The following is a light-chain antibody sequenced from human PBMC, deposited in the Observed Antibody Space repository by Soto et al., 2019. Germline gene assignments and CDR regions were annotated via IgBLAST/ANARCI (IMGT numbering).Light chain of an antibody. CDR1: SSDIGVYNY. Sequence: QSALTQPASVSGSPGQSITISCTGTSSDIGVYNYVSWYQQHPGKALKLVICEVSNRPSGVSSRFSGSKSGNTASLTISGLRAEDEADYYCTSFTTTNIWVFGGGTKLTVL. CDR3: TSFTTTNIWV. J-gene: IGLJ3*02. V-gene: IGLV2-14*01. CDR2: EVS.